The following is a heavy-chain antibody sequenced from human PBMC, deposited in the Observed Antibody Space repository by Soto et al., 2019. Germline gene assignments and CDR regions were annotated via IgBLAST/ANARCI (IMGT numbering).Heavy chain of an antibody. V-gene: IGHV4-39*01. Sequence: QLQLQESGPGLVKPSETLSLTCTVSGGSISSSSYYWGWIRQPPGKGLEWIGSIYYSGSTYYNPSLKSRVTISVDTSKNQFSLKLSSVTAADTAVYYCARQLRYYTNWFDPWGQGTLVTVSS. CDR2: IYYSGST. J-gene: IGHJ5*02. D-gene: IGHD3-3*01. CDR1: GGSISSSSYY. CDR3: ARQLRYYTNWFDP.